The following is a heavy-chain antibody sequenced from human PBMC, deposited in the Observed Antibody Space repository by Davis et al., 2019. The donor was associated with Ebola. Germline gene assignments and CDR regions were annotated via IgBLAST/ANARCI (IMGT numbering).Heavy chain of an antibody. D-gene: IGHD3-10*01. Sequence: GGSLRLSCEASGFTLRSYAMNWVRQAPEKGLEWASSISSSSSYIYYADSVKGRFTISRDNAKNSLYLQMNSLRAEDTAVYYCARDNSQLLWFGESIDNWFDPWGQGTLVTVSS. V-gene: IGHV3-21*01. CDR2: ISSSSSYI. J-gene: IGHJ5*02. CDR1: GFTLRSYA. CDR3: ARDNSQLLWFGESIDNWFDP.